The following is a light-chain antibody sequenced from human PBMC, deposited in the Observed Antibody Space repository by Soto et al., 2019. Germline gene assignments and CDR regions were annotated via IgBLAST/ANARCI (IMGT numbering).Light chain of an antibody. V-gene: IGKV2-28*01. CDR1: QSLLHTSGYNY. J-gene: IGKJ1*01. Sequence: DIVMTQSPLSLPVTPGEPAPISCRSSQSLLHTSGYNYLDWYLQKPGQSPQLLIYLGSNRASGVPDRFSGSESGTDFTLKITRVEAEDVGVFYWMQRLQTPWTFGQGTKVEIK. CDR2: LGS. CDR3: MQRLQTPWT.